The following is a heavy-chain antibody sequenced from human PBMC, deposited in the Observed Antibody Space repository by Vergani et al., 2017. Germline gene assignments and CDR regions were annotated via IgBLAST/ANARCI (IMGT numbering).Heavy chain of an antibody. CDR2: IYYSGST. D-gene: IGHD2-15*01. V-gene: IGHV4-39*01. J-gene: IGHJ5*02. CDR1: GGSISSSSYY. Sequence: QLQLQESGPGLVKPSETLSLTCTVSGGSISSSSYYWGWIRQPPGKGLEWIGSIYYSGSTYYNPSLKSRVTISVDPSKNQFSLKLSSVTAADTAVYYCARATYVVVAATPGVWFDPWGQGTLVTVSS. CDR3: ARATYVVVAATPGVWFDP.